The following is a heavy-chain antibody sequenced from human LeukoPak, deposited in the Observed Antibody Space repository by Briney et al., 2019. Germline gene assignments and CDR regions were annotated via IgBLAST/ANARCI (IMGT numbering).Heavy chain of an antibody. CDR1: GYTFTSYA. Sequence: ASVKVSCKASGYTFTSYAMHWVRQAPGQRLEWMGWINAGNGNTKYSQKFQGRVTITRDTSASTAYMELSSLRSEDTAVYYCARDQMITVATDYYYGMDVWGQGTTVTVSS. CDR2: INAGNGNT. J-gene: IGHJ6*02. CDR3: ARDQMITVATDYYYGMDV. D-gene: IGHD4-17*01. V-gene: IGHV1-3*01.